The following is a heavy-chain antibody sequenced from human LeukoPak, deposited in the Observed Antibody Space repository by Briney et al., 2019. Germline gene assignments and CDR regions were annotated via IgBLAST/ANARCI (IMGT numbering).Heavy chain of an antibody. CDR3: ASEYCSSTSCYGGGGFNY. Sequence: ASVKVSCKASGGTFSSYAISWVRQAPGQGLEWMGGIIPIFGTANYAQKFQGRVTITADESTSTAYMELSSLRSEDTAVYYCASEYCSSTSCYGGGGFNYWGQGTLVTVSS. CDR1: GGTFSSYA. CDR2: IIPIFGTA. D-gene: IGHD2-2*01. V-gene: IGHV1-69*13. J-gene: IGHJ4*02.